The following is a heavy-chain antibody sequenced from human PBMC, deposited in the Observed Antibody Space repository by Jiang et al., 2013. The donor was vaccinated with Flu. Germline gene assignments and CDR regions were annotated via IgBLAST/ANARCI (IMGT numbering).Heavy chain of an antibody. CDR3: ARAELRYFDWPKIHDAFDI. J-gene: IGHJ3*02. V-gene: IGHV3-21*01. CDR2: ISSSSSYI. Sequence: VQLLESGGGLVKPGGSLRLSCAASGFTFSSYSMNWVRQAPGKGLEWVSSISSSSSYIYYADSVKGRFTISRDNAKNSLYLQMNSLRAEDTAVYYCARAELRYFDWPKIHDAFDIWGQGTMVTVSS. D-gene: IGHD3-9*01. CDR1: GFTFSSYS.